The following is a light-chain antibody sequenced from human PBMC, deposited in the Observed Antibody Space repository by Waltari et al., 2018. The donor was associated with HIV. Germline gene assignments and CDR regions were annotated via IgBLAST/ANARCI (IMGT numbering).Light chain of an antibody. CDR1: SSNIGAIFG. J-gene: IGLJ1*01. Sequence: QSVLTQAPSVSAAPGQRVTITCTASSSNIGAIFGVHCYQLLAGSPPELLIFANSIRPSGVPDRYSGSKSGTSASLAITGLHPEDEAEYYCQSFDSSLNAYVFGTGTTVIVL. V-gene: IGLV1-40*01. CDR3: QSFDSSLNAYV. CDR2: ANS.